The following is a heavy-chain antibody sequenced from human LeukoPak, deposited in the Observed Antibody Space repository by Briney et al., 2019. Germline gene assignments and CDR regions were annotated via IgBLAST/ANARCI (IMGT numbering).Heavy chain of an antibody. D-gene: IGHD2-21*01. Sequence: ASVKVSCTASGYTFTGYHMHWVRQAPGQGLEWMGRINPNSGGTNYAQKFQGGVTMTRDTSISTAYMELSRLRSDDTAVYYCARIARHNDAFDIWGQGTMVTVSS. CDR1: GYTFTGYH. CDR3: ARIARHNDAFDI. J-gene: IGHJ3*02. V-gene: IGHV1-2*06. CDR2: INPNSGGT.